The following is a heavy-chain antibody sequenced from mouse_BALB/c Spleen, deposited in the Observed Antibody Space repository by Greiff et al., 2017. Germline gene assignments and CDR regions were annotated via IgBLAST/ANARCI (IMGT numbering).Heavy chain of an antibody. J-gene: IGHJ4*01. CDR2: ISSGSSTI. V-gene: IGHV5-17*02. Sequence: EVKVVESGGGLVQPGGSRKLSCAASGFTFSSFGMHWVRQAPEKGLEWVAYISSGSSTIYYADTVKGRFTISRDNPKNTLFLQMTSLRSEDTAMYYYARGRYDVEGYAMDYWGQGTSVTVSS. CDR3: ARGRYDVEGYAMDY. CDR1: GFTFSSFG. D-gene: IGHD2-14*01.